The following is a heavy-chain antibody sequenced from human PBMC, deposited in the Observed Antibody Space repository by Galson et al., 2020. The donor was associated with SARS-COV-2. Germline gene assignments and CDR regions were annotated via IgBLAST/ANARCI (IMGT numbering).Heavy chain of an antibody. Sequence: GGSLRLSCAASGFTVSSNYMSWVRQAPGKGLEWVSVIYSGGSTYYADSVKGRFTISRDNSKNTLYLQMNSLRAEDTAVYYCARSRWLQPEFDYWGQGTLVTVSS. CDR2: IYSGGST. D-gene: IGHD5-12*01. CDR3: ARSRWLQPEFDY. J-gene: IGHJ4*02. CDR1: GFTVSSNY. V-gene: IGHV3-53*01.